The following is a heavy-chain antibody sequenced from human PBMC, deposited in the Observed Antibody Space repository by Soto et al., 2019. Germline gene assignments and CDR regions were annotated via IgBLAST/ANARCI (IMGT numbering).Heavy chain of an antibody. Sequence: QVQLVQSGAEVKEPGSSVKVSCKASGGTFADFIMNWVRQTPGQGLEWMGGIVPMFGTATYAEKFKGRVTISATGSTSTASMELKSLRSEDTAVYYCARNGTCSSSPSQYSGMDVWGQGTTVTVS. J-gene: IGHJ6*02. CDR2: IVPMFGTA. CDR1: GGTFADFI. D-gene: IGHD6-6*01. CDR3: ARNGTCSSSPSQYSGMDV. V-gene: IGHV1-69*01.